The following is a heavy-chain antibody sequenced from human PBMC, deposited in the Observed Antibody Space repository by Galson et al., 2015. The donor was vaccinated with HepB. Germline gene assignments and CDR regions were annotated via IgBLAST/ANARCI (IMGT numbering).Heavy chain of an antibody. CDR3: ARALHGATTGSTFDC. V-gene: IGHV3-11*06. CDR2: ISSSSSYT. Sequence: SLRLSCAASGFTFSDYYMSWIRQAPGKGLEWVSYISSSSSYTNYADSVKGRFTISRDNAKNSLYLQMNSLRAEDTAVYYCARALHGATTGSTFDCWGQGTLVTVSS. D-gene: IGHD1-26*01. CDR1: GFTFSDYY. J-gene: IGHJ4*02.